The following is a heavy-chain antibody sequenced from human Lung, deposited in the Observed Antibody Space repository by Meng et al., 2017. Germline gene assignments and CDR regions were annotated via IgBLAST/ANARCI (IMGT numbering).Heavy chain of an antibody. V-gene: IGHV4-34*01. CDR2: INHSGST. CDR1: GGSFSDYY. Sequence: VLVQRCSAGLLKPSATPPLPCVVSGGSFSDYYWSWLRQPPGKGLEWIGEINHSGSTNYNPSLESRATISVDTSQNNLSLKLSSVTAADSAVYYCARGPTTMAHDFDYWGQGTLVTVSS. J-gene: IGHJ4*02. CDR3: ARGPTTMAHDFDY. D-gene: IGHD4-11*01.